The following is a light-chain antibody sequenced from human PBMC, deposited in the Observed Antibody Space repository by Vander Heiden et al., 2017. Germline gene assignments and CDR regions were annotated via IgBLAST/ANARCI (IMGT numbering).Light chain of an antibody. J-gene: IGLJ3*02. CDR3: QSADSSGTPYWV. CDR2: KDS. Sequence: SYELTQPPSVSVSPGQTSRITCSGDALPKQYAYWYQQKPGQAPVLVIYKDSERPSGMPERFSGSSSGTTVTLTISGVQAEDEADYYCQSADSSGTPYWVFGGGTKLTVL. V-gene: IGLV3-25*03. CDR1: ALPKQY.